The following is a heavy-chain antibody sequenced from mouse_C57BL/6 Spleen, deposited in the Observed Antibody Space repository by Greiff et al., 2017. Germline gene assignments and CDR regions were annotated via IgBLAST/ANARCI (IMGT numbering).Heavy chain of an antibody. J-gene: IGHJ3*01. D-gene: IGHD2-4*01. CDR3: ARSYYEYDAWLAY. CDR1: GYTFTSYW. Sequence: VKLQQSGTELVKPGASVKLSCKASGYTFTSYWMHWVKQRPGQGLEWIGNITPSNGGTNYNEKFKSKATLTVDKSSSKAYMQLSSLTSEDSAVYYCARSYYEYDAWLAYWGQGTLVTVSA. CDR2: ITPSNGGT. V-gene: IGHV1-53*01.